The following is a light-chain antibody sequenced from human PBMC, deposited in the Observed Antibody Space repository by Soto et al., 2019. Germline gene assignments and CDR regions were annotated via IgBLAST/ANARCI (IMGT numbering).Light chain of an antibody. Sequence: EIALTQSPATLSLSPGERATLSCRASQSIAGYLAWYQKKPGQAPRLLIYDTSNRVTGVPARFSGSGSGTDFTLSISSLEPEDFAVYYCQQRSNWPPITFGQGTRLEIK. CDR3: QQRSNWPPIT. CDR2: DTS. J-gene: IGKJ5*01. CDR1: QSIAGY. V-gene: IGKV3-11*01.